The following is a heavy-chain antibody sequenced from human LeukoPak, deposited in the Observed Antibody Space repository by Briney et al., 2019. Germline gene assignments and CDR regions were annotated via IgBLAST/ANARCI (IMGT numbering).Heavy chain of an antibody. CDR1: GYTFTDYY. Sequence: ASVKVSCKASGYTFTDYYMHWVRQAPGQGLEWMGWINTNTGNPTYAQGFTGRFVFSLDTSVSTAYLQISSLKAEDTAVYYCAREGTNSGWYGAPDFDYWGQGTLVTVSS. CDR3: AREGTNSGWYGAPDFDY. J-gene: IGHJ4*02. V-gene: IGHV7-4-1*02. D-gene: IGHD6-19*01. CDR2: INTNTGNP.